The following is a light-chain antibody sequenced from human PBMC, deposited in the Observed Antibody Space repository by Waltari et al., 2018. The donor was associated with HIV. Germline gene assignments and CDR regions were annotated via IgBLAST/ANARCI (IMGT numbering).Light chain of an antibody. Sequence: EIVLTQSPGTLSLSPGERPTRSCRASQSVSSSYLAWYQQKSGQAPRLLIYGASSRATGIPDRFSGSGSGTEFTLTIARLEPEDFAVYYCQQSETFGQGTRVEIK. CDR3: QQSET. CDR1: QSVSSSY. J-gene: IGKJ1*01. CDR2: GAS. V-gene: IGKV3-20*01.